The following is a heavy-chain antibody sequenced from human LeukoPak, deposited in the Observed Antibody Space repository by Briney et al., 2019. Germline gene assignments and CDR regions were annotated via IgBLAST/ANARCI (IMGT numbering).Heavy chain of an antibody. V-gene: IGHV3-49*04. CDR2: IRSKAYGGTT. Sequence: QPGRSLLLSCTASGFTFGDYAMSWVRQAPGKGLEGVGFIRSKAYGGTTEYAASLKGRSTISRDDSKSIAYLQMNSLKTEDTAVYYCTRVSLYYDFWSGLGASHFDYWGQGTLVTVSS. D-gene: IGHD3-3*01. CDR1: GFTFGDYA. J-gene: IGHJ4*02. CDR3: TRVSLYYDFWSGLGASHFDY.